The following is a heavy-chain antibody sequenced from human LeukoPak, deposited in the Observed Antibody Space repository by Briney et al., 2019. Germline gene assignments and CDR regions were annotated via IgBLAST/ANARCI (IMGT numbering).Heavy chain of an antibody. V-gene: IGHV3-7*01. CDR1: GFPFSGAW. J-gene: IGHJ4*02. CDR3: ARHVGISF. Sequence: PGGSLRLSCPASGFPFSGAWMTWVRQAPGKGLEWVANIREDGTEKNYVDSVKGRLTISRDNAKNSLFLQMSNLRDDDTAIYYCARHVGISFWGQGTLVTVSS. CDR2: IREDGTEK. D-gene: IGHD7-27*01.